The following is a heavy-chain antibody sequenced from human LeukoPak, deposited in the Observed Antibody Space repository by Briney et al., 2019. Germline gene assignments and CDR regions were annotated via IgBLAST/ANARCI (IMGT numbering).Heavy chain of an antibody. CDR2: LDESGRP. CDR1: GGSIRSGDHH. CDR3: ARDLGGYPFFMDV. D-gene: IGHD2-15*01. J-gene: IGHJ6*03. Sequence: PSETLSLTCSVSGGSIRSGDHHWACVRQPPGKGLEFIGSLDESGRPYYNRPLKSRVSISGDTSGKQFSLNLTSVTAADTAVYFCARDLGGYPFFMDVWGRGTTVIVSS. V-gene: IGHV4-39*07.